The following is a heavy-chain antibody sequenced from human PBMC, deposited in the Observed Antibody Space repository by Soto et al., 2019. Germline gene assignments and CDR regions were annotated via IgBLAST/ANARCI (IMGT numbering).Heavy chain of an antibody. CDR2: IYYSGST. V-gene: IGHV4-59*08. CDR1: GGSISSYY. D-gene: IGHD3-3*01. Sequence: SETLSLTCTVSGGSISSYYWSWIRQPPGKGLEWTGYIYYSGSTNYNPSLKSRVTISVDTSKNQFSLKLSSVTAADTAVYYCARQDTIFGVADAFDIWGQGTMVTVSS. J-gene: IGHJ3*02. CDR3: ARQDTIFGVADAFDI.